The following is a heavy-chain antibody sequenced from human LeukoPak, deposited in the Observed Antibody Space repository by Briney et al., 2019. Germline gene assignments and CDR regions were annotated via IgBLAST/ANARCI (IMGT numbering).Heavy chain of an antibody. D-gene: IGHD3-22*01. CDR3: ASSGSEYKECYYDSSAPYYFDY. V-gene: IGHV1-69*01. Sequence: SVKVSCKASGGTFSSYAISWVRQAPGQGLEWMGGIIPIFGTANYAQKFQGRVTITADESTSTAYMELSSLRSEDTAVYYCASSGSEYKECYYDSSAPYYFDYWGQGTLVTVSS. CDR2: IIPIFGTA. J-gene: IGHJ4*02. CDR1: GGTFSSYA.